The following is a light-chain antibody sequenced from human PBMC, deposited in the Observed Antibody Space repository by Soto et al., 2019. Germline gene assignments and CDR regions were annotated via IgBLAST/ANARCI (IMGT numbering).Light chain of an antibody. Sequence: QSALTQPPSASGSPGQSVTISCTGTSSDVGAYNYVSWYQQYPGKAPKLMIHEVNKRPSGVPDRFSGSKSGKTASLTVSGLQPEDEAHYHCTSYAGSNIWVFGGGTKLTVL. J-gene: IGLJ3*02. V-gene: IGLV2-8*01. CDR3: TSYAGSNIWV. CDR1: SSDVGAYNY. CDR2: EVN.